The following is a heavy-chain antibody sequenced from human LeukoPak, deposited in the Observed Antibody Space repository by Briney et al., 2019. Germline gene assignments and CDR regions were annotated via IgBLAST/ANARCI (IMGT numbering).Heavy chain of an antibody. CDR2: ISAYNGNT. D-gene: IGHD5-12*01. Sequence: ASVKVSCKASGYTFTSYGISWVRQAPGQGLEWMGWISAYNGNTNYAQKLQGRVTMTTDTSTSTAYMELRSLRSDDTAVYYCAKVIVATKYNWFDPWGQGTLVTVSS. J-gene: IGHJ5*02. V-gene: IGHV1-18*01. CDR3: AKVIVATKYNWFDP. CDR1: GYTFTSYG.